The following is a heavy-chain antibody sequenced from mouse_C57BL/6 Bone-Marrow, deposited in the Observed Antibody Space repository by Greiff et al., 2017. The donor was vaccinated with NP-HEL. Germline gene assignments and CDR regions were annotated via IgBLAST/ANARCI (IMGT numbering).Heavy chain of an antibody. CDR1: GYTFTNYW. CDR3: ARSNWDEGYAMDY. D-gene: IGHD4-1*01. V-gene: IGHV1-63*01. Sequence: QVQLQQSGAELVRPGTSVKMSCKASGYTFTNYWIGWAKQRPGHGLEWIGDIYPGGGYTNYNEKFKGKATLTADKSSSTAYMQFSSLTSDDSAIYYCARSNWDEGYAMDYWGQGTSVTVSS. CDR2: IYPGGGYT. J-gene: IGHJ4*01.